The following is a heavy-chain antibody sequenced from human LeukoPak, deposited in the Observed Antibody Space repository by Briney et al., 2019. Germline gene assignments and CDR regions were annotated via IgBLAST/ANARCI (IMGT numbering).Heavy chain of an antibody. D-gene: IGHD4-17*01. J-gene: IGHJ5*02. V-gene: IGHV1-18*01. CDR2: ISPYNGNT. Sequence: ASLRVSCTASGYTFTSYGINWVRQAPGQGLEWMGWISPYNGNTKYAETIKRRVTITTDTSTNTPYMELRSLSSDDTAVYYCARDQRGYGDSSGASKWIDRWGQGTLVTVSS. CDR3: ARDQRGYGDSSGASKWIDR. CDR1: GYTFTSYG.